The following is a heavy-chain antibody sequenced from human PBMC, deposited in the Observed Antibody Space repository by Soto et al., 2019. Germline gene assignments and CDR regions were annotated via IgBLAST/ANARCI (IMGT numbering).Heavy chain of an antibody. CDR2: IYYSGST. D-gene: IGHD5-12*01. Sequence: SETLSLTCTVSGGSISSYYWSWIRQPPGKGLEWIGYIYYSGSTNYNPSLRSRVTISVDTSKNQFSLKLSSVTAADTAVYYCARHQGGYDFWYFDYWGQGTLVTVSS. V-gene: IGHV4-59*08. CDR1: GGSISSYY. CDR3: ARHQGGYDFWYFDY. J-gene: IGHJ4*02.